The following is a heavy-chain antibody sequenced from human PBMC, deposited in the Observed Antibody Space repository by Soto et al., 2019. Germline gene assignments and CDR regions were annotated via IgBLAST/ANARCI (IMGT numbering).Heavy chain of an antibody. CDR1: GGTFNTYA. V-gene: IGHV1-69*19. CDR2: ISPMFGAA. D-gene: IGHD3-10*01. J-gene: IGHJ4*02. Sequence: QVQLVQSGAEMKKPGSSVKVSCQSSGGTFNTYAMNWVRQAPGQGPEWMGDISPMFGAANYAPKFQGRVTISADESTGTSYMQSSSLPSEDTALYFCAREGQVHAPAFVYWGQGNLVNVSS. CDR3: AREGQVHAPAFVY.